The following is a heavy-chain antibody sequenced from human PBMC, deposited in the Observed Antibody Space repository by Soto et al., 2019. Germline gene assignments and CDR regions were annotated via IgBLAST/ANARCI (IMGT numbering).Heavy chain of an antibody. V-gene: IGHV1-2*04. CDR2: INPNSGGT. D-gene: IGHD4-17*01. CDR1: GYTFTGYY. Sequence: ASVKVSCKASGYTFTGYYMHWVRQAPGQGLEWMGWINPNSGGTNYAQKFQGWVTMTRDTSISTAYMELSRLRSDDTAVYYCARGGTTVTTSGYFDFCGQGSLVT. J-gene: IGHJ4*02. CDR3: ARGGTTVTTSGYFDF.